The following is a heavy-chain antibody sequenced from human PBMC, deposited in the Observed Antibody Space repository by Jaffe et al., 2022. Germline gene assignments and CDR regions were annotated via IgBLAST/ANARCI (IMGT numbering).Heavy chain of an antibody. Sequence: QVQLVQSGAEVKKPGSSVKVSCKASGGTFSSYAISWVRQAPGQGLEWMGGIIPIFGTANYAQKFQGRVTITTDESTSTAYMELSSLRSEDTAVYYCASPLEASYYYDSSGFPGYWGQGTLVTVSS. CDR1: GGTFSSYA. CDR3: ASPLEASYYYDSSGFPGY. CDR2: IIPIFGTA. D-gene: IGHD3-22*01. J-gene: IGHJ4*02. V-gene: IGHV1-69*05.